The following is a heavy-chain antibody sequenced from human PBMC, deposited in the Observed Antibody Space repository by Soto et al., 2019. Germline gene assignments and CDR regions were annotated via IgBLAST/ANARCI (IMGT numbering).Heavy chain of an antibody. CDR2: IIPILGIR. CDR1: GGSFSTYT. V-gene: IGHV1-69*08. D-gene: IGHD1-26*01. CDR3: ARDVGD. Sequence: QLQLVQSGAEVKKPGSSVKVSCKASGGSFSTYTITWVRQAPGQGLEWMGRIIPILGIRDYAQKFQARVTITADKSTSTAYMRLSSLTSEDTAVYYCARDVGDLGQGTLVTVSS. J-gene: IGHJ4*02.